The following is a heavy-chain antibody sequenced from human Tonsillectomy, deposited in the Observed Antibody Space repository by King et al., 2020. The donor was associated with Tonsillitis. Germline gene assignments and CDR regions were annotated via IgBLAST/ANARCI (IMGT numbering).Heavy chain of an antibody. Sequence: QLQESGPGLMKTSETLSLTCTVSGGYIGSYYWNWIRQPPGKGLEWIGYIYHSGTTIHNPSLKSRVTMSVDTSKNQFSLNHSSVTAADTAVYFCARGWYGGGFDYWGQGTLATVSP. D-gene: IGHD6-19*01. CDR2: IYHSGTT. V-gene: IGHV4-59*03. CDR3: ARGWYGGGFDY. J-gene: IGHJ4*02. CDR1: GGYIGSYY.